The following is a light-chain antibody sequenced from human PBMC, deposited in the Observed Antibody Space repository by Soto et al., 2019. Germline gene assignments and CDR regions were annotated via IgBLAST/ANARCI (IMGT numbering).Light chain of an antibody. V-gene: IGKV3-15*01. Sequence: EIVMTQSPATLSVSPGERATLSCRASQSVSSNLAWYQQKPGQAPRLLIYGASTRATGIPARFSGSGSGTEFTLTISSLQSEDFAVYYCQQYNNWPLPTFGGGTKVVIK. J-gene: IGKJ4*01. CDR1: QSVSSN. CDR2: GAS. CDR3: QQYNNWPLPT.